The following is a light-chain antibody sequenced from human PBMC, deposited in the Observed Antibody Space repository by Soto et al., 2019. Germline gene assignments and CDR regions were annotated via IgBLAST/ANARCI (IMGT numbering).Light chain of an antibody. CDR3: SSYTSSTSVV. CDR2: EVS. J-gene: IGLJ2*01. Sequence: QSVLTQPASVSGSPGQSITISCTGTSNNVGGYKYVSWYQQHPGKAPKLMIYEVSNRPSGVSHRFSGSKSGNTASLTISGLQAEDEADYYCSSYTSSTSVVFGGGTKLTVL. CDR1: SNNVGGYKY. V-gene: IGLV2-14*01.